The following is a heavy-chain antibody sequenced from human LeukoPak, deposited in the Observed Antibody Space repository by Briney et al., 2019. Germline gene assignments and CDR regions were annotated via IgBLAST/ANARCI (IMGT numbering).Heavy chain of an antibody. V-gene: IGHV3-74*01. Sequence: PGGSLRLSCAASGFTFSDYWIHWVRQAPGKGLVWVSRINTDGSITNYADSVKGRFSISRDNAKNTLYLQMSSLRAEDTAVYYRARDRGPRTGFMVREAYDYWGQGTLVTVSS. CDR2: INTDGSIT. CDR3: ARDRGPRTGFMVREAYDY. J-gene: IGHJ4*02. D-gene: IGHD3-10*01. CDR1: GFTFSDYW.